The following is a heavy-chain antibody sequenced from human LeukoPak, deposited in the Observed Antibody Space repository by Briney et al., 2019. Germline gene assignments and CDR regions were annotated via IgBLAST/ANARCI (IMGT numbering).Heavy chain of an antibody. CDR1: GFTFSSYE. CDR2: ISSSGSTI. D-gene: IGHD5-12*01. V-gene: IGHV3-48*03. Sequence: PGGSLRLSCAASGFTFSSYEMNWVRQAPGKGLEWVSYISSSGSTIYYADSVKGRFTISRDNAKNSLYLQMNSLRAEDTAVYYCATYSGYERQFDYWGQGTLVTVSS. J-gene: IGHJ4*02. CDR3: ATYSGYERQFDY.